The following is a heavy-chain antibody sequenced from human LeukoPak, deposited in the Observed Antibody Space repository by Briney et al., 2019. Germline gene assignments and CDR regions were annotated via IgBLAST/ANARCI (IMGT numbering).Heavy chain of an antibody. J-gene: IGHJ3*02. D-gene: IGHD5-18*01. Sequence: SETLSLSCPVSGGSISSYYWSWIRQPPGKGLEWIGYIYYSGSTNYNPSLKSRVTISVDTSKNQFSLKLSSVTAADTAVYYCARVGKYSYRASHAFDIWGQGTMVTVSS. CDR2: IYYSGST. CDR3: ARVGKYSYRASHAFDI. V-gene: IGHV4-59*01. CDR1: GGSISSYY.